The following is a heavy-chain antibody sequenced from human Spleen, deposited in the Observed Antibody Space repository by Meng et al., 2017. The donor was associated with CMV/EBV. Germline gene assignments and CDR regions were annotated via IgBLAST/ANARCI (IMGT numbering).Heavy chain of an antibody. V-gene: IGHV4-34*01. CDR3: ARGMRGYCSTTTCSPFDY. Sequence: GSLRLSCAVYGGSFSDHYWSWIRQSPGKGLEWIGEINHRGSPNYKPSLRSRVTISVDTSKNQFSLKLTTVTAADTAVYYCARGMRGYCSTTTCSPFDYWGQGTLVTVSS. D-gene: IGHD2-2*01. J-gene: IGHJ4*02. CDR2: INHRGSP. CDR1: GGSFSDHY.